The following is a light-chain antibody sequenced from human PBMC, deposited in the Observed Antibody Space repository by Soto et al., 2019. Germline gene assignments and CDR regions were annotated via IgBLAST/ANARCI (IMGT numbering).Light chain of an antibody. CDR3: QQSYSTPRT. J-gene: IGKJ2*01. V-gene: IGKV1-39*01. Sequence: DIQMTQSPYSLSASVGDRVTITCRASQSISSYLNWYQQKPGKDPKLLLYAASSWQSGVPSKFSGSESGTDFTLTISSLQPEDYATYYCQQSYSTPRTFGQGTKLEIK. CDR1: QSISSY. CDR2: AAS.